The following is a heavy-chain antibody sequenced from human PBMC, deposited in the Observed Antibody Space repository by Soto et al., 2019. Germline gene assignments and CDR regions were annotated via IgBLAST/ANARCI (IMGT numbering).Heavy chain of an antibody. CDR1: GFTFSSNW. CDR3: ARDGEGF. V-gene: IGHV3-74*01. J-gene: IGHJ4*02. D-gene: IGHD2-21*01. CDR2: INTDGSRT. Sequence: EVQLVESGGGLVQPGGSLRLSCAASGFTFSSNWMHWVRRVPGRGLVWVSRINTDGSRTSYEDSVEGRFTISRDNAESTVYLQMSSLRAEDTAVYYCARDGEGFWGQGTLVTVSS.